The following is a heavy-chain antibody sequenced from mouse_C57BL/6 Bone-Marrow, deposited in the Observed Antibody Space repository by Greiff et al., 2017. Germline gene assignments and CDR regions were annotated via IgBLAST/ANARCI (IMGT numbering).Heavy chain of an antibody. Sequence: QVHVKQSGAELARPGASVKMSCKASGYTFTSYTMHWVKQRPGQGLEWIGYINPSSGYTKYNQKFKDKATLTADKSSSTAYMQLSSPTSEDSAVYYCARSLVAYWGQGTLVTVSA. CDR3: ARSLVAY. CDR2: INPSSGYT. CDR1: GYTFTSYT. V-gene: IGHV1-4*01. J-gene: IGHJ3*01. D-gene: IGHD2-10*02.